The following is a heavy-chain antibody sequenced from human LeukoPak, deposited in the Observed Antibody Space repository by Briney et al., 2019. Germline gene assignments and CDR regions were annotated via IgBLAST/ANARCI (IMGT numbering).Heavy chain of an antibody. CDR3: ARGVTGTTSGWFDP. V-gene: IGHV1-8*01. J-gene: IGHJ5*02. D-gene: IGHD1-1*01. CDR2: MNPNSGNT. Sequence: ASVRVSYKASGYTFTIYDINWVGQATGQGREGMGWMNPNSGNTGYTQKFQGRVTMTRNTSISTAYMELSSLRSEDTAVYYCARGVTGTTSGWFDPWGQGTLVTVSS. CDR1: GYTFTIYD.